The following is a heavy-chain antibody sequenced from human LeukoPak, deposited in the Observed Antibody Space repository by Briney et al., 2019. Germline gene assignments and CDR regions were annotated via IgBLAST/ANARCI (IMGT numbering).Heavy chain of an antibody. V-gene: IGHV3-23*01. Sequence: GGSLRLSCAASGFTFSSYAMSWVRHAPGKGLEWVLAISGSGGSTYYADSVKGRFTISRDNSKNTLYLQMNSLRAEDTAVYYCAKPPKHGTDYWGQGTLVTVSS. CDR1: GFTFSSYA. D-gene: IGHD2-21*01. CDR3: AKPPKHGTDY. CDR2: ISGSGGST. J-gene: IGHJ4*02.